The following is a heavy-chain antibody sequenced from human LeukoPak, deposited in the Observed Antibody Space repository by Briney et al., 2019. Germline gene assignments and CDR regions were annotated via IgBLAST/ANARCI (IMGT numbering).Heavy chain of an antibody. V-gene: IGHV5-10-1*01. J-gene: IGHJ4*02. Sequence: GESLKISCKGSGYSFSNYWITWVRQMPGKGLEWMGTIDPSDSYTNYSPSFQGHVTISADKSISTAYLQWSSLKASDTAVYYCARLGYSSGWRHFDYWGQGNLVTVSS. CDR2: IDPSDSYT. CDR3: ARLGYSSGWRHFDY. D-gene: IGHD6-19*01. CDR1: GYSFSNYW.